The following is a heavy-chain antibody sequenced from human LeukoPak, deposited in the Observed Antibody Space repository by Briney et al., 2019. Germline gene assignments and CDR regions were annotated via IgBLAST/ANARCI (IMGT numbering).Heavy chain of an antibody. CDR1: GGTFNNSA. CDR2: IMPLFGTA. CDR3: ARDVHGDYGSGWFDP. V-gene: IGHV1-69*05. Sequence: SVKVSCKTSGGTFNNSAISWVRQAPGQGLESLGGIMPLFGTAGYAQKFQGRVTITKDESTRTVYLELTSLTSDDTAVYYCARDVHGDYGSGWFDPWGQGTLVSVSS. J-gene: IGHJ5*02. D-gene: IGHD4-17*01.